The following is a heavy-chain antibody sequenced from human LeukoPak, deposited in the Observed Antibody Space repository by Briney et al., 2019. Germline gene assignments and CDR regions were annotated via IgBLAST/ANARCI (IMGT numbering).Heavy chain of an antibody. Sequence: GGSLRLSCAASGFPFTSYAMNWVRQAPGKGLEWVSSISSTSSNIYYADSVKGRFTISRDNSKNTLYLQMNSLRAEDTAVYYCAREIRAAMVNSYWGQGTLVTVSS. CDR3: AREIRAAMVNSY. CDR2: ISSTSSNI. V-gene: IGHV3-21*04. J-gene: IGHJ4*02. D-gene: IGHD5-18*01. CDR1: GFPFTSYA.